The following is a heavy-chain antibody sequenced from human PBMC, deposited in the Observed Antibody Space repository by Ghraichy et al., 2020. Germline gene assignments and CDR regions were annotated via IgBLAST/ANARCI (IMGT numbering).Heavy chain of an antibody. CDR1: GGSISSSSYY. D-gene: IGHD3-22*01. V-gene: IGHV4-39*01. CDR3: ARHGFPSDYYDSSGYQPNWFDP. J-gene: IGHJ5*02. CDR2: IYYSGST. Sequence: SQTLSLTCTVSGGSISSSSYYWGWIRQPPGKGLEWIGSIYYSGSTYYNPSLKSRVTISVDTSKNQFSLKLSSVTAADTAVYYCARHGFPSDYYDSSGYQPNWFDPWGQGTLVTVSS.